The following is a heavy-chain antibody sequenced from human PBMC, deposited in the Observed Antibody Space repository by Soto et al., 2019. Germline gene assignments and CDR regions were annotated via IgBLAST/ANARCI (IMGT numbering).Heavy chain of an antibody. CDR1: GFTFSSHA. V-gene: IGHV3-30-3*01. J-gene: IGHJ4*02. CDR3: ARGNGPYYDSSYYGLARNYFDY. CDR2: ISFDGTNK. D-gene: IGHD3-10*01. Sequence: PGGSLRLSCAATGFTFSSHAMNWVRQAPGKGLEWVSVISFDGTNKYYTESVRGRYTISRDNSKHVVYLDINSLRPDDTAIYYCARGNGPYYDSSYYGLARNYFDYWGQGALVTVSS.